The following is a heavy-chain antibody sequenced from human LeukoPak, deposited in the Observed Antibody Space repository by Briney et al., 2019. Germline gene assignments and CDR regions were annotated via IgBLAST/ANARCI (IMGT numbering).Heavy chain of an antibody. V-gene: IGHV1-18*01. CDR2: ISAYNCNT. J-gene: IGHJ6*02. D-gene: IGHD1-26*01. CDR1: GYTFNSYG. Sequence: ASLKVSCKASGYTFNSYGISWVRQAPGQGLEWMGWISAYNCNTNYAQKLQGRVTMTTDTSTSTAYMELRSLRSDDTAVYYCARAKSVGWELLRYYYYGMDVWGQGTTVTVSS. CDR3: ARAKSVGWELLRYYYYGMDV.